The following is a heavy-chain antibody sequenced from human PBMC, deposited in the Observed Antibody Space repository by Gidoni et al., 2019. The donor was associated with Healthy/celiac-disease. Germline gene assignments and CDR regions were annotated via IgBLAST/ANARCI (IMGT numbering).Heavy chain of an antibody. V-gene: IGHV3-30*18. CDR2: ISYDGSNK. Sequence: QVQLVESGGGVVQPGRSLRLSCAASGFTFSSYGMHWVRQAPGKGLEWVAVISYDGSNKYYADSVKGRFTISRDNSKNTLYLQMNSLRAEDTAVYYCAKDEEIVVVAGAFDIWGQGTMVTVSS. D-gene: IGHD3-22*01. J-gene: IGHJ3*02. CDR1: GFTFSSYG. CDR3: AKDEEIVVVAGAFDI.